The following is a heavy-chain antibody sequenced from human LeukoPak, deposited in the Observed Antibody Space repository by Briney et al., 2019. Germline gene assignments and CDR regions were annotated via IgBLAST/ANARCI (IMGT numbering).Heavy chain of an antibody. CDR2: MNPKSANT. D-gene: IGHD1-1*01. J-gene: IGHJ5*02. CDR1: GYTFSNYD. V-gene: IGHV1-8*01. CDR3: TRGPSLHTNWVVGRWFDP. Sequence: ALVKVSCKAFGYTFSNYDINWVRQATGQGLEWMGWMNPKSANTGCAQKFQGRVTMTRNISISTAYLELSSLRSEDTAMYFCTRGPSLHTNWVVGRWFDPWGQGTRVTVSS.